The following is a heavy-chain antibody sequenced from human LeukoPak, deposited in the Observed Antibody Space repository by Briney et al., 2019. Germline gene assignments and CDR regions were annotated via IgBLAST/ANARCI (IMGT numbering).Heavy chain of an antibody. Sequence: SETLSLTCTVSGYSISSGYYWGWIRQPPGKGLEWIGSIYHSGSTYYNPSLKSRVTMSVDTSKNQFSLKLSSVTAADTAVYYCARVGSNYVSVPPFDYWGQGTLVTVSS. CDR1: GYSISSGYY. V-gene: IGHV4-38-2*02. D-gene: IGHD4-11*01. CDR3: ARVGSNYVSVPPFDY. CDR2: IYHSGST. J-gene: IGHJ4*02.